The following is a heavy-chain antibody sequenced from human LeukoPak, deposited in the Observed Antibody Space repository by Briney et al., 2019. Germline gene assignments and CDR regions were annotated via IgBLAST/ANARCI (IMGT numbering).Heavy chain of an antibody. CDR1: GDSVSSNSAA. V-gene: IGHV6-1*01. J-gene: IGHJ4*02. D-gene: IGHD5-12*01. CDR3: ARRLGYLRYSGYAFFDY. CDR2: TYYRSKWYN. Sequence: SQTLSLTCAISGDSVSSNSAAWNWIRQSPSRGLEWLGRTYYRSKWYNDYAVSVKSRITINPDTSKNQFSLQLNSVTPEDTAVYYCARRLGYLRYSGYAFFDYWGQGTLVTVSS.